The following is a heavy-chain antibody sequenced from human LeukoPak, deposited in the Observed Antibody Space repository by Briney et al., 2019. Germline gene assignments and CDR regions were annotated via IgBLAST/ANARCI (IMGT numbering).Heavy chain of an antibody. CDR1: GYTLTELS. V-gene: IGHV1-24*01. J-gene: IGHJ4*02. Sequence: SLKVSCKVSGYTLTELSMHWVRQAPGKGLEWMGGFDPEDGETIYAQKFQGRVTMTEDTSTDTAYMELSSLRSEDTAVYYCATDGPRELLSRPFDYWGQGTLVTVSS. CDR2: FDPEDGET. D-gene: IGHD3-10*01. CDR3: ATDGPRELLSRPFDY.